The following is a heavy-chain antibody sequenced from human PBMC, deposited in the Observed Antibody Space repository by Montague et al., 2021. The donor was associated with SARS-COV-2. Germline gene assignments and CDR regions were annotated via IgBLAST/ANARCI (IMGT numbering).Heavy chain of an antibody. V-gene: IGHV4-59*01. CDR2: MYNNENT. Sequence: SETLSLTCNVAGGSMSGYNWCWIWLRQPPGPQLIWIMYNNENTSYNPNLTIRVSITVDTSKNQFSLRLRSVTAADTAVYFCARGSNSAGSYYYHLDVWGQGTTVTVSS. J-gene: IGHJ6*02. CDR3: ARGSNSAGSYYYHLDV. CDR1: GGSMSGYN. D-gene: IGHD2-21*01.